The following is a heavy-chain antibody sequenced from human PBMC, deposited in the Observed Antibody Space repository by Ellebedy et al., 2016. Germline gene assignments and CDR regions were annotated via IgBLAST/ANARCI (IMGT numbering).Heavy chain of an antibody. CDR1: GASISTYH. CDR3: ARTGYYDSSGPLDY. V-gene: IGHV4-59*08. D-gene: IGHD3-22*01. J-gene: IGHJ4*02. CDR2: IYYSGST. Sequence: SETLSLTXTVSGASISTYHWTWFRQSPGKGLEWIGYIYYSGSTNYNPSLKSRVTISVDTSKNQFSLKLSSVTAADTAVYYCARTGYYDSSGPLDYWGQGTLVTVSS.